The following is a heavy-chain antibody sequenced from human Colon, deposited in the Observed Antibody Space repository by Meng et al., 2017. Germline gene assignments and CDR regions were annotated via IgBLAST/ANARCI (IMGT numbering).Heavy chain of an antibody. CDR2: IHDTGTS. CDR3: ARGYKWFDLDP. CDR1: LRPTPTSY. V-gene: IGHV4-59*01. D-gene: IGHD3-10*01. Sequence: VPLAASGPTLLKPPETLPLPCPVSLRPTPTSYWGWIRQSPRRGLEWLGHIHDTGTSNYSPSLGSRVTISLDTSRSHFSLKLTSLTAADTAVYYCARGYKWFDLDPWGQGTLVTVSS. J-gene: IGHJ5*02.